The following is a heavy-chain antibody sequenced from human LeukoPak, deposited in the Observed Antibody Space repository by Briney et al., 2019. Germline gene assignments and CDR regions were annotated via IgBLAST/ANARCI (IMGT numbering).Heavy chain of an antibody. V-gene: IGHV4-61*02. CDR2: IYTSGST. J-gene: IGHJ4*02. CDR1: GGSISSGSYY. CDR3: ARERYYGSGSYYIGFDY. Sequence: SETLSLTCTVSGGSISSGSYYWSWIRQPAGKGLEWIGRIYTSGSTNYNPSLKSRVTISVDTSKNQFSLKLSSVTAADTAVYYCARERYYGSGSYYIGFDYWGQGTLVTVSS. D-gene: IGHD3-10*01.